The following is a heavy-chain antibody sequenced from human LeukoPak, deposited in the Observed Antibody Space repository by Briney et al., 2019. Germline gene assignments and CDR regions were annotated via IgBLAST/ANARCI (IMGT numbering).Heavy chain of an antibody. D-gene: IGHD6-6*01. J-gene: IGHJ4*02. V-gene: IGHV5-51*01. CDR3: ERFSSKARPFDY. CDR1: GSSFTSYW. Sequence: GESLKISCKGSGSSFTSYWIGGVRQMPGKSLEWMGIIDPGDSDTRYSPSFQGQVTISADTSSSTAYLQWSSLTASDTAMYYCERFSSKARPFDYWGQGTLVTVSS. CDR2: IDPGDSDT.